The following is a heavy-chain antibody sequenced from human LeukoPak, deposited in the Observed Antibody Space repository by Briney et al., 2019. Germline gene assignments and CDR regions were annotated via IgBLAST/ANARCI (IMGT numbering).Heavy chain of an antibody. D-gene: IGHD1-26*01. CDR1: GYTFTSYY. J-gene: IGHJ5*02. Sequence: ASVEVSCKASGYTFTSYYMHWVRQAPGQGLEWMGLINPTGGSTGYAQKFQGRVTMARDMSTSTDYMELSSLRSEDTAIYYCARDNSVGDNAWWFDPWGQGSLVTVSS. CDR3: ARDNSVGDNAWWFDP. CDR2: INPTGGST. V-gene: IGHV1-46*01.